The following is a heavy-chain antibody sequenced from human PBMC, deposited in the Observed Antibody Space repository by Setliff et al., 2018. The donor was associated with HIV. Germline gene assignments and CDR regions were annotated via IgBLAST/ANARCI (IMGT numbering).Heavy chain of an antibody. J-gene: IGHJ5*02. CDR1: GGSFSGHY. Sequence: PSETLSLTCAVYGGSFSGHYWSWIRQPPGKGMEWIGEVNHRGSTNYNPSLKSRVTISVDRSKNQFSLKMTSVTAADTAVYYCATYADRESNRFDPWGQGILVTVS. CDR2: VNHRGST. D-gene: IGHD3-10*01. V-gene: IGHV4-34*01. CDR3: ATYADRESNRFDP.